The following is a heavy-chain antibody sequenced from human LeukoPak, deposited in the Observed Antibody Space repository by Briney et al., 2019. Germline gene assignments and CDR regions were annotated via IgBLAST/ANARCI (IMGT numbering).Heavy chain of an antibody. CDR2: ISAYNGNT. V-gene: IGHV1-18*01. CDR3: ARSGDYYDSSGYYYVGSNFDY. Sequence: EASVKVSCKASGYTFTSYGISWVRQAPGQGLEWMGWISAYNGNTNYAQKLQGRVTMTTDTSTSTAYMELRSLRSDDTAVYYCARSGDYYDSSGYYYVGSNFDYWGQGTLVTVSS. D-gene: IGHD3-22*01. J-gene: IGHJ4*02. CDR1: GYTFTSYG.